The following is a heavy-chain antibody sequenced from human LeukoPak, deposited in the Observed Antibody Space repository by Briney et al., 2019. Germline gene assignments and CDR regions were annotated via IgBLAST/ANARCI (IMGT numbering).Heavy chain of an antibody. Sequence: GGSLRLSCAASGFTFSDYYMSWIRQAPGKGLEWVSYISSSGSTIYYADSVKGRFTISRDNAKNSLYLQMNSLRAEDTAVYYCARDRNIVVVTAIPDYFDYWGQGTLVTVSS. CDR2: ISSSGSTI. CDR3: ARDRNIVVVTAIPDYFDY. D-gene: IGHD2-21*02. V-gene: IGHV3-11*01. CDR1: GFTFSDYY. J-gene: IGHJ4*02.